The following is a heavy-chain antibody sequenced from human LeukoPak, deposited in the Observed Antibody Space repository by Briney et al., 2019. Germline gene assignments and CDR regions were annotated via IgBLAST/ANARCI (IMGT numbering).Heavy chain of an antibody. D-gene: IGHD2-21*02. CDR3: AREACGDCYPDPDY. V-gene: IGHV7-4-1*02. Sequence: ASVKVSCKASGYTFTSYAMNWVRQAPGQGLEWMGWINTNTGSPTYAQGFTGRFVFSLDTSVSTAYLQISSLKAEDTAVYYCAREACGDCYPDPDYWGQGTLVTVSS. J-gene: IGHJ4*02. CDR2: INTNTGSP. CDR1: GYTFTSYA.